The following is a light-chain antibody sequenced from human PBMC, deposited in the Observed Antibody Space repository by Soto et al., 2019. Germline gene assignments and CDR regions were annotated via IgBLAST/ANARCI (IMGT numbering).Light chain of an antibody. CDR3: QQSYSTPLT. CDR2: AAY. V-gene: IGKV1-39*01. J-gene: IGKJ4*01. CDR1: QSTSRY. Sequence: DIQMTQSPSSLSAAVGDRVTITCRASQSTSRYLNWYQQKPGKAPKLLIYAAYNLQSGVPSRFSGSGYGTDFTLTISSLQPEDFETYYCQQSYSTPLTFGGGTKVEIK.